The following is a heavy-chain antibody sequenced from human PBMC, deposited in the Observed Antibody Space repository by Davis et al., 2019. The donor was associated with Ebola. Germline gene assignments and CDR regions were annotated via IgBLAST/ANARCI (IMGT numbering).Heavy chain of an antibody. CDR3: ASSVGGSDIWRDP. D-gene: IGHD6-25*01. CDR1: GFTFNSYG. CDR2: IRQDANLE. J-gene: IGHJ5*02. Sequence: PGGSLRLSCAASGFTFNSYGLHWVRQAPGKGLEWLAFIRQDANLEHYADSVKGRFTISRDNSKNTLYLQMNTLRNEDTAVYYCASSVGGSDIWRDPWGQGTVVTVSS. V-gene: IGHV3-30*02.